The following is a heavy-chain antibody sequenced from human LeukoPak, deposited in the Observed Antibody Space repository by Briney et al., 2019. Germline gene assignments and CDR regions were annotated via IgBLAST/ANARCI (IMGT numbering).Heavy chain of an antibody. D-gene: IGHD6-19*01. CDR2: IYYSGST. V-gene: IGHV4-39*07. CDR1: GGSISSSSYY. CDR3: AREVAGTYAFDY. Sequence: KPSETLSLTCTVSGGSISSSSYYWGWIRQPPGKGLEWIGSIYYSGSTYYNPSLKSRVTISVDTSKNQFSLKLSSVTAADTAVYYCAREVAGTYAFDYWGQGTLVTVSS. J-gene: IGHJ4*02.